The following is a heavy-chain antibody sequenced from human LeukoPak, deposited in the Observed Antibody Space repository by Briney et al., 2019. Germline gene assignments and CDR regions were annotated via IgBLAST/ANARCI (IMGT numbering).Heavy chain of an antibody. CDR3: TAGSWFGP. J-gene: IGHJ5*02. V-gene: IGHV3-15*01. CDR2: IKSKTDGGTT. Sequence: AGGSLRLSCAASGFTFSNAWMGWVRQAPGKGLEWVGRIKSKTDGGTTDYGAPVKGRFAISRDDSKDTLYLQMNSLKTEDTAVYYCTAGSWFGPWGQGTLVTVSS. CDR1: GFTFSNAW.